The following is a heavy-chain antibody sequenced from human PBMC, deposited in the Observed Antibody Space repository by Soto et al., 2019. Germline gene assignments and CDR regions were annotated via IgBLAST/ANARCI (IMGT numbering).Heavy chain of an antibody. D-gene: IGHD2-15*01. V-gene: IGHV3-73*02. CDR3: TSHSPEDMIRK. CDR1: GFTFSGSA. Sequence: EVQLVESGGGLVQPGGSLKLSCAASGFTFSGSAVHWVRQASGKGLEWVGRIRNKANSYATAYAASLKGRFMISRYESKNTAYLQMNSLKTEDTAVYYCTSHSPEDMIRKWGQGTLVTVSS. J-gene: IGHJ4*02. CDR2: IRNKANSYAT.